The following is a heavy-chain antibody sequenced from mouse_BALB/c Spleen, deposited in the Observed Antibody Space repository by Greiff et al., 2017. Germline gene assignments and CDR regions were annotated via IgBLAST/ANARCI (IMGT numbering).Heavy chain of an antibody. J-gene: IGHJ4*01. Sequence: DVKLQESGPGLVKPSQSLSLTCTVTGYSITSDYAWNWIRQFPGTKLEWMGYISYSGSTSYNPSLKSRISITRDTSKNQFFLQLNSVTTEDTATYYCARRRDYAMDYWGQGTSVTVSS. CDR1: GYSITSDYA. CDR2: ISYSGST. CDR3: ARRRDYAMDY. V-gene: IGHV3-2*02.